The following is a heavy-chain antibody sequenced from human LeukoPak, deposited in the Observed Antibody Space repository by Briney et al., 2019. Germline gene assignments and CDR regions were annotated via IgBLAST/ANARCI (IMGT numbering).Heavy chain of an antibody. Sequence: GASVKVSCKASGYTFTSYGISWVRQAPGQGLEWMGRIIPIFGTANYAQKFQGRVTITTDESTSTAYMELSSLRSEDTAVYYCASVSELRTYYYDSSGRRDAFDIWGQGTMVTVSS. CDR3: ASVSELRTYYYDSSGRRDAFDI. J-gene: IGHJ3*02. CDR1: GYTFTSYG. V-gene: IGHV1-69*05. CDR2: IIPIFGTA. D-gene: IGHD3-22*01.